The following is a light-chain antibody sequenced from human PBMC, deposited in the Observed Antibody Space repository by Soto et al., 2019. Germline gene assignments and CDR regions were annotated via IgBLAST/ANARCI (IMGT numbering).Light chain of an antibody. CDR3: SSYTSSPTLV. V-gene: IGLV2-14*01. Sequence: QSALTQPASVSGSPGQSITISCTGTSSDVGGYNYVSWYQQHPGKAPKLMIYDVGNRPSGVSKRFSGSKSGNTASLTISGLQAEDEDDYYCSSYTSSPTLVFGGGTKLTVL. CDR1: SSDVGGYNY. J-gene: IGLJ2*01. CDR2: DVG.